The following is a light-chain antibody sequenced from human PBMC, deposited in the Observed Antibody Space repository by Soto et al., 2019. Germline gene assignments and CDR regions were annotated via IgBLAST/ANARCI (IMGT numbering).Light chain of an antibody. CDR1: QSVTNNY. Sequence: EIVLTQSPGTLALSPGERATLSCRASQSVTNNYLAWYQQKPGQAPRLLIYLASSRAPGIPDRFSGSGSGTDFTLTISRLEPEDFAMYYCQQYSKLPRTLGQGTKVDIK. V-gene: IGKV3-20*01. CDR3: QQYSKLPRT. CDR2: LAS. J-gene: IGKJ1*01.